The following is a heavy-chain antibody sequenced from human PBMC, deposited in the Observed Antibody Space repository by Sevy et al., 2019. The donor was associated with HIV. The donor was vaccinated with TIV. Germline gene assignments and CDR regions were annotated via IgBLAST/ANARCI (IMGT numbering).Heavy chain of an antibody. J-gene: IGHJ6*02. V-gene: IGHV3-74*01. D-gene: IGHD2-2*01. CDR3: VRQRGDIVILPEVLPDYGMDV. Sequence: GGSLRLSCAASGFTLSSYWMHWVRQAPGKGLVWVSRINSDGSSTSYADFVKGRFTISRDNAKNTLYLQMNSLRAEDTAVYYWVRQRGDIVILPEVLPDYGMDVWGQGTTVTVSS. CDR2: INSDGSST. CDR1: GFTLSSYW.